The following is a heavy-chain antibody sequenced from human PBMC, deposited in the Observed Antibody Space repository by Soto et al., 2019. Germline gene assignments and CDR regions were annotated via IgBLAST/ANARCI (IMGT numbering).Heavy chain of an antibody. J-gene: IGHJ4*02. Sequence: ASVKVSCKTSGYTFSAYYMHWVRQAPGEGLEWMGWINPKSGGTVYAQKFQGRVTMTRDTSISTAYMELSRLRSDDTAVYYCARGGTFAHDTPGYSVYWGQGPMLTVSS. D-gene: IGHD3-9*01. CDR2: INPKSGGT. V-gene: IGHV1-2*02. CDR3: ARGGTFAHDTPGYSVY. CDR1: GYTFSAYY.